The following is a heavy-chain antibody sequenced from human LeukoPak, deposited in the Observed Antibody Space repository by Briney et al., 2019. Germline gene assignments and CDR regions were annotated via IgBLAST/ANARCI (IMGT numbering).Heavy chain of an antibody. CDR3: ARGGKYYDILTGYYRDAYGMDV. CDR2: IYTSGST. J-gene: IGHJ6*02. D-gene: IGHD3-9*01. V-gene: IGHV4-4*07. CDR1: GGSISSYY. Sequence: RTSETLSLTCTVSGGSISSYYWSWIRQPAGKGLERIGRIYTSGSTNYNPSLKSRVTMSVDTSKNQFSLKLSSVTAADTAVYYCARGGKYYDILTGYYRDAYGMDVWGQGTTVTVSS.